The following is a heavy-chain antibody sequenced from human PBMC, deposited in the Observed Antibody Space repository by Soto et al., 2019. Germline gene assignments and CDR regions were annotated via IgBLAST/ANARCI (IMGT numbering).Heavy chain of an antibody. CDR2: TYYTADP. Sequence: PSETLSLTCTVAGVSIRSYFWIWIRQPPGKGLEWIGYTYYTADPKYSPSHESRDTISADPSKKQFSLSRSPVSAAATGRYGCAGSKNRGERCDCWGRGAMVSVAS. V-gene: IGHV4-59*01. CDR3: AGSKNRGERCDC. J-gene: IGHJ4*02. D-gene: IGHD3-10*01. CDR1: GVSIRSYF.